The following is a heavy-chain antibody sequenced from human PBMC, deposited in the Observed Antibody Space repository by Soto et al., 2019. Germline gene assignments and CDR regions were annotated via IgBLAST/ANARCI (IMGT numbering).Heavy chain of an antibody. CDR1: GYTFTSYG. CDR2: ISAYNGNT. V-gene: IGHV1-18*04. Sequence: QVQLVQSGAEVKKPGASVKVSCKASGYTFTSYGISWVRQAPGQGLEWMGWISAYNGNTKYSQKFQGRVTITRDTSASTAYMELSSLRSEDTAVYYCARGRFLEWLLTNYYYYYGMDVWGQGTTVTVSS. D-gene: IGHD3-3*01. CDR3: ARGRFLEWLLTNYYYYYGMDV. J-gene: IGHJ6*02.